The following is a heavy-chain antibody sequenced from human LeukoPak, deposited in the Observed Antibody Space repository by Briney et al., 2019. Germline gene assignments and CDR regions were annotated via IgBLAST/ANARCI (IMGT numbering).Heavy chain of an antibody. CDR2: IYYSGST. CDR3: AKGPYSGFS. CDR1: GGSFSGYY. J-gene: IGHJ5*02. V-gene: IGHV4-59*01. Sequence: SETLSLTCAVYGGSFSGYYWSWIRQPPGKGLEWIGYIYYSGSTNYNPSLKSRVTISVDTSKNQFSLKLSSVTAADTAVYYCAKGPYSGFSWGQGTLVTVSS. D-gene: IGHD1-26*01.